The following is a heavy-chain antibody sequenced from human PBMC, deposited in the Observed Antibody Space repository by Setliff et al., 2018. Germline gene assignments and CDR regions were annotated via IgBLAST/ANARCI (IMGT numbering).Heavy chain of an antibody. V-gene: IGHV4-30-2*01. CDR2: IYHSGST. J-gene: IGHJ4*02. Sequence: PLSLTCAVSGGSISSGGYYWSWIRQPPGKGLEWIGYIYHSGSTYYNPSLKIQVTISVDRSKNQFTLKLSSVTAADTAVYYCARASGGVNAPYFDYWGQGTLVTVSS. CDR3: ARASGGVNAPYFDY. CDR1: GGSISSGGYY. D-gene: IGHD3-16*01.